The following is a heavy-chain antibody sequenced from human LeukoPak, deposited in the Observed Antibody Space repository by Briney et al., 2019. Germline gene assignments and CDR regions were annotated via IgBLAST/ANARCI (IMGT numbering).Heavy chain of an antibody. CDR1: GFTFSSLW. Sequence: PGGSLRLSCAASGFTFSSLWMGWLRQAPGKGLEWVGRIKTKSEGGTKDYAAPVRGRFTISRDDSENTLYLQMNSLKTEDTALYYCSTDQGGDILTGCWGQGTLVTVSS. D-gene: IGHD3-9*01. CDR3: STDQGGDILTGC. V-gene: IGHV3-15*01. J-gene: IGHJ4*02. CDR2: IKTKSEGGTK.